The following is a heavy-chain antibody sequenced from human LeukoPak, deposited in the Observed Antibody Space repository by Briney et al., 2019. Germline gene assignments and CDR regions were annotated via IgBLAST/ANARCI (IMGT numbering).Heavy chain of an antibody. Sequence: GGSLRLSCAASGFTFSSYAMSWVRQAPGKGLEWVSAISGSGGSTHYADSVKGRFTISRDNSKNTLYLQMNSLRAEDTAVYYCAKRSGYSSGWLDYWGQGTLVTVSS. J-gene: IGHJ4*02. CDR3: AKRSGYSSGWLDY. D-gene: IGHD6-19*01. CDR1: GFTFSSYA. V-gene: IGHV3-23*01. CDR2: ISGSGGST.